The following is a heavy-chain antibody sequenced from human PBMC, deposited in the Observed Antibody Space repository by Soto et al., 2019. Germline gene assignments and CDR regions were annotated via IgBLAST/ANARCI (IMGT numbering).Heavy chain of an antibody. CDR2: IYYSGST. J-gene: IGHJ4*02. CDR3: ARGAPAYFDY. CDR1: GGSISSSSYY. V-gene: IGHV4-30-4*01. Sequence: PSETLSLTCTVSGGSISSSSYYWSWIRQPPGKGLEWIGYIYYSGSTYYNPSLKSRVTISVDTSKNQFSLKLSSVTAADTAVYYCARGAPAYFDYWGQGTLVTVSS.